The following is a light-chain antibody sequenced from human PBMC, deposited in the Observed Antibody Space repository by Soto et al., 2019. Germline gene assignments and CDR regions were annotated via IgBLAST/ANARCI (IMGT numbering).Light chain of an antibody. V-gene: IGLV2-8*01. CDR3: SSYGGSNNYV. J-gene: IGLJ1*01. Sequence: QSALTQPASVSGSPGQSITISCTGTSSDVGGYNYVSWYQQHPGKAPKLMIYEVSKRPSGVPDRFSGSKSGNTASLTVSGLQAEDEADYYCSSYGGSNNYVFGTGTQLTVL. CDR2: EVS. CDR1: SSDVGGYNY.